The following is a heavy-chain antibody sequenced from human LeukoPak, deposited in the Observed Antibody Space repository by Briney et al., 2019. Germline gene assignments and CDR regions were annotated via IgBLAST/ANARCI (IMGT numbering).Heavy chain of an antibody. D-gene: IGHD6-13*01. J-gene: IGHJ4*02. V-gene: IGHV3-30*18. CDR3: AKAVGSISWSFDY. CDR1: GFTSNTYA. Sequence: GGSLRLFCEASGFTSNTYAMHWVRQPPGKGLEWVALISYDGSDKIYTDSVKGRFTISRDNSESTLYLQMDSLRGDDAAVYYCAKAVGSISWSFDYWGQGALVTVSS. CDR2: ISYDGSDK.